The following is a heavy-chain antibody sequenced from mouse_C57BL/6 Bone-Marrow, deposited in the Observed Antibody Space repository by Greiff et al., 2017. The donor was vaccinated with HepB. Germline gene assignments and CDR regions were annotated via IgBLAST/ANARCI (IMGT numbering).Heavy chain of an antibody. Sequence: QVQLQQPGAELVKPGASVKMSCKASGYTFTSYWITWVKQRPGQGREWIGDIYPGSGSTNYNEKFKSKATLTVDTSSSTAYMQRSSLTSEDSAVYYCARRKLGFDYWGQGTTLTVSS. CDR1: GYTFTSYW. CDR2: IYPGSGST. D-gene: IGHD4-1*01. J-gene: IGHJ2*01. CDR3: ARRKLGFDY. V-gene: IGHV1-55*01.